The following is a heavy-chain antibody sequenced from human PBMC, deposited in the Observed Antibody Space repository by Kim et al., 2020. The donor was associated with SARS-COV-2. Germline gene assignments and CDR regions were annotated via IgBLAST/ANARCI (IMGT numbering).Heavy chain of an antibody. CDR2: INPSGGST. CDR1: GYTFTSYY. CDR3: ARPQYSSSWYLNWNDDGRREGN. D-gene: IGHD6-13*01. Sequence: ASVKVSCKASGYTFTSYYMHWVRQAPGQGLEWMGIINPSGGSTSYAQKFQGRVTMTRDTSTSTVYMELSSLRSEDTAVYYCARPQYSSSWYLNWNDDGRREGNWGQGTLVTVSS. V-gene: IGHV1-46*01. J-gene: IGHJ4*02.